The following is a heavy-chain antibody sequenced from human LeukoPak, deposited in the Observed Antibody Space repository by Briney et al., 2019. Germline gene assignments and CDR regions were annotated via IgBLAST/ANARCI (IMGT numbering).Heavy chain of an antibody. J-gene: IGHJ4*02. Sequence: SQTLSLTCAISGDSVSSNSAAWNWIRQSPSRGLEWLGRTYFRSKWYNDYAVSVKSRITINPDTSKNQFSLQLNSVTPEDTAVYYCARAPRIAVAGTFDYWGQGTLVTVSS. CDR1: GDSVSSNSAA. D-gene: IGHD6-19*01. CDR3: ARAPRIAVAGTFDY. V-gene: IGHV6-1*01. CDR2: TYFRSKWYN.